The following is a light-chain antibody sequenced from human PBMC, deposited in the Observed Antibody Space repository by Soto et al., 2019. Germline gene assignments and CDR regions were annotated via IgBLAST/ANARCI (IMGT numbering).Light chain of an antibody. V-gene: IGLV1-44*01. Sequence: QSVLTQAPSASGTPGQRVTTSCSGSSSNIGSNTVNWYQQFPGAAPRLLIYSNNQGPSGVPARFSGSKSGTSASLAISGLQSEDEADYYCAVWDDSLNAVLFGGGTQLTVL. J-gene: IGLJ2*01. CDR2: SNN. CDR1: SSNIGSNT. CDR3: AVWDDSLNAVL.